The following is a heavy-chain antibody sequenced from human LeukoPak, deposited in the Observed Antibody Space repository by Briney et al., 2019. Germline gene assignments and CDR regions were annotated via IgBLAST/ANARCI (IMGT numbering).Heavy chain of an antibody. CDR2: INDDGTGT. Sequence: PGGSLRLSCAASGFSFSTYWMHWVRQAPGKGLVWVSRINDDGTGTTYADSVKGRFTISRDNAKNSLYLQMNSLRAEDTAVYHCATDYYDSSGYYTGSYWGQGTLVTVSS. J-gene: IGHJ4*02. CDR3: ATDYYDSSGYYTGSY. D-gene: IGHD3-22*01. V-gene: IGHV3-74*01. CDR1: GFSFSTYW.